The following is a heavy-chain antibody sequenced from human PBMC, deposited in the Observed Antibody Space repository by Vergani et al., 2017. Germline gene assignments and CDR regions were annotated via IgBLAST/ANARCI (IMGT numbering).Heavy chain of an antibody. J-gene: IGHJ6*02. CDR3: ARDGRPVVPAGRGGIDV. D-gene: IGHD2-2*01. Sequence: QVQLVQSGAEVKKPGASVKVSCKASGYTFTGYYMHWVRQAPGQGLEWMGWINPNSGGTNYAQKFQGRVTMTRATSSSTAYMGLSRLRSDDTAVYYCARDGRPVVPAGRGGIDVWGQGTTVTVSS. V-gene: IGHV1-2*02. CDR1: GYTFTGYY. CDR2: INPNSGGT.